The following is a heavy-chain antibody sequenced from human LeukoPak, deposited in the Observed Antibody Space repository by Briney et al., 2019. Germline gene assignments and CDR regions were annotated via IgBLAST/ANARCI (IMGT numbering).Heavy chain of an antibody. J-gene: IGHJ4*02. Sequence: GGSVTLSCAASGFTFSSYRMIGLPPAPGKGREGVSYISSSGRTIYYPDYVKGRFTISRDNDKNSLYLQMNSLRAEDTAVYYCARGYCSGGSCYRYFDYWVQGTLVTVSS. D-gene: IGHD2-15*01. V-gene: IGHV3-48*01. CDR1: GFTFSSYR. CDR3: ARGYCSGGSCYRYFDY. CDR2: ISSSGRTI.